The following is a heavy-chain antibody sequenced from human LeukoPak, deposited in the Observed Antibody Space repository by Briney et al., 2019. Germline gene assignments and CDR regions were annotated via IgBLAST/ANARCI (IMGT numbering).Heavy chain of an antibody. CDR3: ARGPGGSGSYYGY. Sequence: VASVKVSCKASGGTFSSYAISWVRQAPGQGPEWMGGIIPIFGTANYAQKFQGRVTITADESTSTAYMELSSLRSEDTAVYYCARGPGGSGSYYGYWGQGTLVTVSS. CDR2: IIPIFGTA. D-gene: IGHD3-10*01. V-gene: IGHV1-69*13. J-gene: IGHJ4*02. CDR1: GGTFSSYA.